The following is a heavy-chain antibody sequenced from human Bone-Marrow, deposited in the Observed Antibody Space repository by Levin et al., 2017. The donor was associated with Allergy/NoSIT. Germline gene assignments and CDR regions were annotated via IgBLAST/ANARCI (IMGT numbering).Heavy chain of an antibody. J-gene: IGHJ4*02. CDR3: ARKTDSGGSGGDF. CDR1: EFPVSRNF. Sequence: PGGSLRLSCAVSEFPVSRNFMTWARQGPGKGPEWVAVIYSNGGTSYAASVKGRFTISRDTSKNTLNLQMNSLTAEDTAVYYCARKTDSGGSGGDFWGQGTVVTVSS. D-gene: IGHD3-22*01. CDR2: IYSNGGT. V-gene: IGHV3-53*01.